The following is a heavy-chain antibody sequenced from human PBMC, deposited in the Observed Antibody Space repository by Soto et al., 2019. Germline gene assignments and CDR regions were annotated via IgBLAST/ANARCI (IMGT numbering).Heavy chain of an antibody. V-gene: IGHV4-34*01. CDR1: GGSFSGYY. Sequence: PSETLSLTCAVYGGSFSGYYWSWIRQPPGKGLEWIGEINHSGSTNYNPSLKSRVTISVDTSKNQFSLKLSSVTAADTAVYYCARGKSGWYISFGYWGQGTLVTVSS. CDR3: ARGKSGWYISFGY. D-gene: IGHD6-19*01. J-gene: IGHJ4*02. CDR2: INHSGST.